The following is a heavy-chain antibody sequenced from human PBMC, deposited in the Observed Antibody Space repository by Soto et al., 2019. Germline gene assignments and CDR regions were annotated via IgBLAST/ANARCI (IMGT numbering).Heavy chain of an antibody. J-gene: IGHJ4*02. Sequence: SGPTLVNPTQTFTLTCTFSGCSLRTSGVGVGWIRQPPAKALEWIALIYWDDDNRNSPSPKSRLTITKYTSRKQLVLTRTNMDPVDTATYFCARSRGLGLTVCYFDYWGQGTLVTVSS. V-gene: IGHV2-5*02. CDR1: GCSLRTSGVG. CDR3: ARSRGLGLTVCYFDY. CDR2: IYWDDDN. D-gene: IGHD3-9*01.